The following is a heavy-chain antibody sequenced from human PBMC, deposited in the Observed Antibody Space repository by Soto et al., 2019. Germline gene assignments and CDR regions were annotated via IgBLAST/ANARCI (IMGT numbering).Heavy chain of an antibody. D-gene: IGHD6-13*01. Sequence: EVQLVESGGGLVQPGRSLRLSCAASGFTFDDYAMHWVRQAPGKGLEWVSGISWNSGSIGYADSVKGRFTISRDNAKNSLYLQKNSLRAEDTALYYWAKDTAAGEIDYWGQGTLVTVSS. CDR1: GFTFDDYA. J-gene: IGHJ4*02. CDR2: ISWNSGSI. CDR3: AKDTAAGEIDY. V-gene: IGHV3-9*01.